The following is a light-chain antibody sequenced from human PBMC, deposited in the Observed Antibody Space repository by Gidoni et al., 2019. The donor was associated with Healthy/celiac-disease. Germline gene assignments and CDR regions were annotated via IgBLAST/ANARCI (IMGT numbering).Light chain of an antibody. V-gene: IGKV3-15*01. CDR1: QSVSGN. CDR2: GAS. Sequence: EIVMTQSPATLSVSPGESATLSCRASQSVSGNLAWYQQKPGQAPRLLIYGASTRATGIPARFSGSGSGTEFTLTISSLQSEDFAVYYCQQYNNWPPYTFGQXTKLEIK. J-gene: IGKJ2*01. CDR3: QQYNNWPPYT.